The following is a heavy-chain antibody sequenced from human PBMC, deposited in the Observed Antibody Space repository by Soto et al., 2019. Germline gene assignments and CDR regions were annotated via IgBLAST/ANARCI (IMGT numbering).Heavy chain of an antibody. Sequence: SETLSLTCTVSGASISSCNHYWIWIRQPPGKGLEWIGYIFYSGTAYYNPSLKSRLTISVDTSKNQFSLKLSSVTAADTAVYYCARTDYGTAYFDPWGQGSLVTVS. CDR2: IFYSGTA. CDR1: GASISSCNHY. CDR3: ARTDYGTAYFDP. J-gene: IGHJ5*02. D-gene: IGHD3-10*01. V-gene: IGHV4-30-4*01.